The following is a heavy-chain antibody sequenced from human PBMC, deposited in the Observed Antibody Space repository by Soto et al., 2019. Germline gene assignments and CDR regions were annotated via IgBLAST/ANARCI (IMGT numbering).Heavy chain of an antibody. CDR1: GFTLTSYG. V-gene: IGHV3-23*01. D-gene: IGHD1-1*01. Sequence: EVQLLESGGGLVQPGGSPRLSCEVSGFTLTSYGMNWVRQAPDKGLEWVSTIGRGGDTYYADSVKGRFTISRDNSKNTLFLQMNSLRAEDTALYFCAKDGTTTGIHYYAMDVWGQGTTVTVSS. CDR2: IGRGGDT. CDR3: AKDGTTTGIHYYAMDV. J-gene: IGHJ6*02.